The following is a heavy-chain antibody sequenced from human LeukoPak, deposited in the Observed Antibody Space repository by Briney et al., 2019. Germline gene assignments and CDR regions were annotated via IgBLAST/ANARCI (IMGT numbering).Heavy chain of an antibody. CDR3: ARDIAAAGLFFDY. J-gene: IGHJ4*02. V-gene: IGHV3-7*01. CDR1: GFTFSSYW. CDR2: MKYDGSEK. D-gene: IGHD6-13*01. Sequence: GGSLRLSCAASGFTFSSYWMSWVRQAPGKGLEWVADMKYDGSEKDYVDSVKGRFTISRDNAKNSLYLQMNSLRTEDTAVYYCARDIAAAGLFFDYWGQGTLVTVSS.